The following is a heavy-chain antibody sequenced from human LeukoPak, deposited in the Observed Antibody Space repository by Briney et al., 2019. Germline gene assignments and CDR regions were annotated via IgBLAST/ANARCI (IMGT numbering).Heavy chain of an antibody. V-gene: IGHV4-59*08. Sequence: PSETLSLTCTVSGGSISSYYWSWIRQPPGKGLEWIGYIYYSGSTNYNPSLKSRVTISADTSKNQFSLRLSSVTAADTAVYYCARKVDYYDSSGYYYDWYFDLWGRGTLVTVSS. D-gene: IGHD3-22*01. CDR1: GGSISSYY. CDR3: ARKVDYYDSSGYYYDWYFDL. J-gene: IGHJ2*01. CDR2: IYYSGST.